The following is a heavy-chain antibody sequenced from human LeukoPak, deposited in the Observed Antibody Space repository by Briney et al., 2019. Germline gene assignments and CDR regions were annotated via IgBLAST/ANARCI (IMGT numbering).Heavy chain of an antibody. V-gene: IGHV1-18*01. D-gene: IGHD5-24*01. Sequence: ASVKVSCKASGYTFTSYGISWVRQAPGQGLEWMGWISAYNGNTSYAQKFQGRVTMTRDTSTSTVYMELSSLRSEDTAVYYCARAVTRWLERGPIDYWGQGTLVTVSS. CDR2: ISAYNGNT. CDR3: ARAVTRWLERGPIDY. J-gene: IGHJ4*02. CDR1: GYTFTSYG.